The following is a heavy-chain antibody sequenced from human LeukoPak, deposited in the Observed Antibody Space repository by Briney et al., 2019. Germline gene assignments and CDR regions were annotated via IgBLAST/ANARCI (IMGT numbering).Heavy chain of an antibody. D-gene: IGHD4-17*01. Sequence: SVKVSCKASGGTFSSYAISWVRQAPGQGLEWMGRIIPILGIANYAQKFQGRVTITADKSTSTAYMELSSLRSEDTAVYYCAIGDYGHDAFDIWGQGTMVTVSS. V-gene: IGHV1-69*04. CDR1: GGTFSSYA. J-gene: IGHJ3*02. CDR2: IIPILGIA. CDR3: AIGDYGHDAFDI.